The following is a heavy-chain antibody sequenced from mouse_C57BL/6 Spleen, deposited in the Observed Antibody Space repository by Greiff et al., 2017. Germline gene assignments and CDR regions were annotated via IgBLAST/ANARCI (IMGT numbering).Heavy chain of an antibody. CDR3: ARWDYDEAYFDY. CDR2: IYPSDSET. V-gene: IGHV1-61*01. Sequence: QVQLQQPGAELVRPGSSVKLSCKASGYTFTSYWMDWVKQRPGQGLEWIGNIYPSDSETHYTQKFKDKATLTVDKSSSTAYMQLSSLTSEDSAVYYCARWDYDEAYFDYWGQGTTLTVSS. J-gene: IGHJ2*01. D-gene: IGHD2-4*01. CDR1: GYTFTSYW.